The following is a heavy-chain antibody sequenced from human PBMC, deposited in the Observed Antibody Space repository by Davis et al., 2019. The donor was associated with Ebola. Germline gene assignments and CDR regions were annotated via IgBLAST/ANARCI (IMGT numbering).Heavy chain of an antibody. V-gene: IGHV3-21*04. J-gene: IGHJ4*02. CDR2: ISSSSSYI. CDR1: GFTFSSYA. Sequence: GESLKISCAASGFTFSSYAMSWVRQAPGKGLEWVSSISSSSSYIYYADSGKGRFTISRDNAKNSLYLQMNSLRAEDTAVYYCAKTHRSRTMIVVVITQAYFDYWGQGTLVTVSS. D-gene: IGHD3-22*01. CDR3: AKTHRSRTMIVVVITQAYFDY.